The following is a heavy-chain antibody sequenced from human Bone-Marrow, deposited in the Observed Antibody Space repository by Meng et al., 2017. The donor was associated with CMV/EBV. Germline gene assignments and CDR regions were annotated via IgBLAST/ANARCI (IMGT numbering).Heavy chain of an antibody. CDR3: GLQPLYGFYYYYYGMDV. CDR1: GGTFSSYA. D-gene: IGHD3-10*01. V-gene: IGHV1-69*05. CDR2: IIPIFGTA. J-gene: IGHJ6*02. Sequence: SVKVSCKASGGTFSSYAISWVRQAPGQGLEWMGGIIPIFGTANYAQKFQGRVTITTDESTSTAYMELSSLKSENTAVYYGGLQPLYGFYYYYYGMDVWGQGTTVTFSS.